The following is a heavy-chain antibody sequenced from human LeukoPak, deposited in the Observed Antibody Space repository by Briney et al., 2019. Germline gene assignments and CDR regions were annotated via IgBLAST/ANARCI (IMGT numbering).Heavy chain of an antibody. CDR1: GDSASSKNGA. J-gene: IGHJ4*02. CDR2: TYYRSKWYN. D-gene: IGHD6-19*01. CDR3: ARDLGTTGWHTFDY. V-gene: IGHV6-1*01. Sequence: SQTLSLTCAVSGDSASSKNGAWNWIRQSPSRGLEWLGRTYYRSKWYNDYAESMEGRMTISQDTSKSQYSLHLNSVTPDDTAVYYCARDLGTTGWHTFDYWGQGTLVTVSS.